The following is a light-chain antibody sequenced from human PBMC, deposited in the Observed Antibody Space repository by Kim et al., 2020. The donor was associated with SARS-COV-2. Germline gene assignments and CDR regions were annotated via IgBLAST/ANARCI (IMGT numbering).Light chain of an antibody. V-gene: IGLV3-21*03. CDR2: DDS. CDR1: NIGSKS. Sequence: SYVLTQPPSVSVAPGKTARITCGGNNIGSKSVHWYQQKPGQAPVLVVYDDSDRPSGIPERFSGSNSENTATLTISRVEAGDEADYYCHVWDSSSDHLVVFGGGTQLTVL. J-gene: IGLJ2*01. CDR3: HVWDSSSDHLVV.